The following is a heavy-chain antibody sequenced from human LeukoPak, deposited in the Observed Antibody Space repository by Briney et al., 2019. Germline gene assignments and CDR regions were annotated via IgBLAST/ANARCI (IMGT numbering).Heavy chain of an antibody. CDR3: ARDWGPRVKASYDL. Sequence: SVKVSCKASGGTLSTYAFTWLRQAPGQGLEWMGGIIPVFQTADSAQKFQGRVTMTADESTGIVYMELSSLTYDDTAVYYCARDWGPRVKASYDLWGQGTMVTGSS. V-gene: IGHV1-69*01. D-gene: IGHD3-16*01. CDR1: GGTLSTYA. CDR2: IIPVFQTA. J-gene: IGHJ3*01.